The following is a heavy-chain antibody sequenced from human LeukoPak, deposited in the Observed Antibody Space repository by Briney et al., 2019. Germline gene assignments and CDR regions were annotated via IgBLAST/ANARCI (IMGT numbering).Heavy chain of an antibody. V-gene: IGHV4-34*01. CDR3: ARGAPLLRYFDL. CDR1: GGSFSGYY. CDR2: INHSGST. J-gene: IGHJ2*01. D-gene: IGHD3-10*01. Sequence: SKTLSLTCAVYGGSFSGYYWSWIRQPPGKGLEWIGEINHSGSTNYNPSLKSRVTISVDTSKNQFSLKLSSVTAADTAVYYCARGAPLLRYFDLWGRGTLVTVSS.